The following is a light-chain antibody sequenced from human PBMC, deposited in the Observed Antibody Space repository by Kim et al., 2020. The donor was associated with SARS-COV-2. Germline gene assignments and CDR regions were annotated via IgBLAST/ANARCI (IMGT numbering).Light chain of an antibody. V-gene: IGLV2-14*01. J-gene: IGLJ3*02. CDR3: SSYTSSSTFLV. CDR2: DVS. Sequence: QSALTQPASVSGSPGQSITISCTGTSSDVGGYNYVSWYQQHPGKAPKLMIYDVSKRPSGVSNRFSGSKSGNTASLTISGLQAEDEADYYCSSYTSSSTFLVFGGETQLTVL. CDR1: SSDVGGYNY.